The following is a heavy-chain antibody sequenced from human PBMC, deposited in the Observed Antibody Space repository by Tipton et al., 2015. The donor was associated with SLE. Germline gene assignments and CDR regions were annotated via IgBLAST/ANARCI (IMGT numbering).Heavy chain of an antibody. CDR1: SGSMNFLY. D-gene: IGHD3-16*01. CDR3: ARLLVAGGTWYFDL. Sequence: GLVKPSETLSLTCSVSSGSMNFLYWSWIRQPPGKGLEFIGLIYDTGYTNYNPSLKSRVTISVDTSKNQFSLKLTSVAAADTAVYYCARLLVAGGTWYFDLWGRGTLVTVSS. CDR2: IYDTGYT. J-gene: IGHJ2*01. V-gene: IGHV4-59*08.